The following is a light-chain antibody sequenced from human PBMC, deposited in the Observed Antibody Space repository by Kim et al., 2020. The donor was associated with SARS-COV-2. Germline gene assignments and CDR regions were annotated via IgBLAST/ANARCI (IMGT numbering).Light chain of an antibody. Sequence: SSLGDRVTITSPASQAIGNYLVWFQQKPGKGPKRLIYAASTLESGVPSRFSGSGSGTEFTLTISSLQPEDSATYFCLQHNVYPLTFGGGTKVDIK. CDR2: AAS. V-gene: IGKV1-17*03. J-gene: IGKJ4*01. CDR1: QAIGNY. CDR3: LQHNVYPLT.